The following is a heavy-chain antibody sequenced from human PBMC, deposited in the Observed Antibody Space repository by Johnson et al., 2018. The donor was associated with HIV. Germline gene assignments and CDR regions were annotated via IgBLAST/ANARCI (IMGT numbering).Heavy chain of an antibody. D-gene: IGHD1-26*01. CDR3: ARGRPGGWEVRRDAFDI. CDR2: INWNGGSI. Sequence: VQLVESGGGVVRPGGSLRLSCAASGFNFDDYAMSWVRQVPGKGLEGVSGINWNGGSIGYADSVKGRFTISRDNAKKSLYLQMNSLRDEDTALYYCARGRPGGWEVRRDAFDIWGQGTMVTVSS. V-gene: IGHV3-20*04. CDR1: GFNFDDYA. J-gene: IGHJ3*02.